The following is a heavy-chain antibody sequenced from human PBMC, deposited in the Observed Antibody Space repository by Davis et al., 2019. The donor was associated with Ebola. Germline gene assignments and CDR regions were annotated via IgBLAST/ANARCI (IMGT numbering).Heavy chain of an antibody. D-gene: IGHD2-15*01. V-gene: IGHV3-49*03. CDR3: AREGDCSGGSCYYYYGMDV. CDR2: IRSKAYGGTT. Sequence: PGGSLRLSCTASGFTFGDYAMSWFRQAPGKGLEWVGFIRSKAYGGTTEYAASVKGRFTISRDNSKNTLYLQMNSLRAEDTAVYYCAREGDCSGGSCYYYYGMDVWGQGTTVTVSS. CDR1: GFTFGDYA. J-gene: IGHJ6*02.